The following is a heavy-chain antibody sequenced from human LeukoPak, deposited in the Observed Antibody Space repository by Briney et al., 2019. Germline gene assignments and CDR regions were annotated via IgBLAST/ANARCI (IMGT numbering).Heavy chain of an antibody. CDR3: ARVSTTVTTYDY. Sequence: VASVKVSCKASGYTFTGYYMHWVRQAPGQGLEWMGWINPNSGGTNYAQKFQGRVTMTRDTSIGTAYMELSRLRSDDTAVYYRARVSTTVTTYDYWGQGTLATVSS. J-gene: IGHJ4*02. CDR1: GYTFTGYY. CDR2: INPNSGGT. D-gene: IGHD4-17*01. V-gene: IGHV1-2*02.